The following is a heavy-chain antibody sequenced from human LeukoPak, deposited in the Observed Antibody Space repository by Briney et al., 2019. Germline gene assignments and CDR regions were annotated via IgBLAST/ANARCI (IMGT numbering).Heavy chain of an antibody. D-gene: IGHD5-18*01. CDR1: GFTFSSYA. CDR2: ITASGGNT. V-gene: IGHV3-23*01. CDR3: AKGNGYSYGRYYFDY. J-gene: IGHJ4*02. Sequence: GGSLRLSCAASGFTFSSYAMGWVRQAPGKGLEWVSAITASGGNTYYADSVKGRFTISRDNSKNTLYLQVSSLRAEDTAVYYCAKGNGYSYGRYYFDYWGQGTLVTVSS.